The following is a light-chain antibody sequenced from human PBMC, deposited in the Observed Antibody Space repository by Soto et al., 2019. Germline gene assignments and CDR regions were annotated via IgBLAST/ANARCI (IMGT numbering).Light chain of an antibody. CDR3: QQSYKTPWT. CDR1: QGLLHSNRYNY. V-gene: IGKV1-39*01. J-gene: IGKJ1*01. Sequence: MTQSPLSLPVTPGEPASISCRSSQGLLHSNRYNYLNWYQQRPGKAPKFLIYGASSLESGVPSRFSGSGSGTDFTLTISSLQPEDFATYYCQQSYKTPWTFGQGTKVDIK. CDR2: GAS.